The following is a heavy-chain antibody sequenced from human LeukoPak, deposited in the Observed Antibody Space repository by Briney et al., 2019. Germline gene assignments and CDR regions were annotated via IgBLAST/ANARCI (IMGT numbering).Heavy chain of an antibody. V-gene: IGHV3-21*01. Sequence: GGSLRLSCAASGFTFSSYSMNWVRQAPGKGLEWVSSISSSSSYIYYADSVKGRFTISRDNAKNSLYLQMNSLRAEDTAVYYCASSVLLWFGESRDWFDPWGQGTLVTVSS. CDR2: ISSSSSYI. J-gene: IGHJ5*02. D-gene: IGHD3-10*01. CDR1: GFTFSSYS. CDR3: ASSVLLWFGESRDWFDP.